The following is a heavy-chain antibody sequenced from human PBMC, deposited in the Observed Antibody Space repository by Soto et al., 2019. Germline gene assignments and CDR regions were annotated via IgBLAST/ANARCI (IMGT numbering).Heavy chain of an antibody. Sequence: QVHLQESGPGLVKTSETLSLTCSVSGGSVSNENYYWSWIRQPPGKGLEWIGLVYYSGSTNNNPSLKSRLTISVDTSKNQSSLKLSSVTAADTAVYYCARSGTIMATNFDSWGQGTLVTVSS. CDR3: ARSGTIMATNFDS. CDR2: VYYSGST. D-gene: IGHD5-12*01. J-gene: IGHJ4*02. CDR1: GGSVSNENYY. V-gene: IGHV4-61*01.